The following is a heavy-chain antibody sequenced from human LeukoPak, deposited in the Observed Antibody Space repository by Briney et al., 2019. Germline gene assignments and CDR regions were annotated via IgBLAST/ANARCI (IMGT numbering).Heavy chain of an antibody. CDR2: IWYDGSNK. J-gene: IGHJ4*02. CDR3: AEDGGDHSFHF. V-gene: IGHV3-33*06. D-gene: IGHD2-21*01. CDR1: GFTFSNYG. Sequence: PGGSLRLSCAASGFTFSNYGMHWVRQAPGKGLEWVAVIWYDGSNKYYAHSVKRRFTTYRYNSKNTLYLQMNSLRADDTAVYYCAEDGGDHSFHFWGQGTLVTVSS.